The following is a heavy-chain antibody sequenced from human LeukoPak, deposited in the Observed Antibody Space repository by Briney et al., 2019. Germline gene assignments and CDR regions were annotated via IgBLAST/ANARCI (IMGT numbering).Heavy chain of an antibody. CDR1: GGSISSGSYY. CDR2: IYTSGRT. J-gene: IGHJ4*02. Sequence: PLQTLSLTCTVSGGSISSGSYYWSWIRQPAGKGLEWVGRIYTSGRTNYNPSLKSRVTISEDTSKNQFSLKLSSVTAADTAVYYCARQVGKYSSSWYSPFDYWGQGTLVTVSS. V-gene: IGHV4-61*02. CDR3: ARQVGKYSSSWYSPFDY. D-gene: IGHD6-13*01.